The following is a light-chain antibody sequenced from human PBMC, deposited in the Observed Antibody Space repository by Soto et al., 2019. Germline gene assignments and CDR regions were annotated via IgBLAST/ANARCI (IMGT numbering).Light chain of an antibody. CDR1: QSVSSY. Sequence: EIVLTQSPATLSLSPGERATLSCRASQSVSSYLAWYQQKPGQAPRLLIYDASNMATGIPARFSGSGSGTDFTLTISSLEPEDVAIYYCQQRSNWPPSLTFGGGTKVEIK. J-gene: IGKJ4*01. CDR2: DAS. V-gene: IGKV3-11*01. CDR3: QQRSNWPPSLT.